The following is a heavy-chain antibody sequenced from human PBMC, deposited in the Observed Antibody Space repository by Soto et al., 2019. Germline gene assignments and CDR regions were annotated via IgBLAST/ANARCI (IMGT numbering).Heavy chain of an antibody. CDR2: INWNGGST. D-gene: IGHD1-26*01. V-gene: IGHV3-20*04. J-gene: IGHJ4*01. CDR1: GFTFDDYG. Sequence: PGGSLRLSCAASGFTFDDYGMSWVRQAPGKGLEWVSNINWNGGSTGYADSVKGRFTISRDNAKNSLYLQMNSLRAEDTALYYCARGRVVGAILPFDYWGHGTLVTVSS. CDR3: ARGRVVGAILPFDY.